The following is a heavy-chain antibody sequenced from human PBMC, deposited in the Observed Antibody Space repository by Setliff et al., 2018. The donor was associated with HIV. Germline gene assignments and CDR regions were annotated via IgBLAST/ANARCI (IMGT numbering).Heavy chain of an antibody. CDR3: ASGCLIGGSGPCRNFEF. Sequence: ASVKVSCKASRYTFSNYDVNWVRQATGHGLEWMAWMNPISDHRGYAQKFQGRLTMTKDTSTSTVYMELSSLKSDDTAVYYCASGCLIGGSGPCRNFEFWGQGTLVTVSS. J-gene: IGHJ4*02. D-gene: IGHD3-9*01. V-gene: IGHV1-8*02. CDR2: MNPISDHR. CDR1: RYTFSNYD.